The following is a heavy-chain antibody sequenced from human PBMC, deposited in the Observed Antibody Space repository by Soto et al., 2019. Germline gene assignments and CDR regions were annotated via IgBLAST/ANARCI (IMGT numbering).Heavy chain of an antibody. CDR3: ARDCCGSSSWAS. J-gene: IGHJ5*02. CDR2: ISSSSSYI. V-gene: IGHV3-21*01. D-gene: IGHD6-13*01. Sequence: EVQLVESGGGLVKPGGSLRLSCAASGFTFSSYSMNWVRQAPGKGLEWVSSISSSSSYIYYADSVKGRFTISRDNAKNSLYVQMNSLRAEDTAVYYCARDCCGSSSWASWGQGTLVTVSS. CDR1: GFTFSSYS.